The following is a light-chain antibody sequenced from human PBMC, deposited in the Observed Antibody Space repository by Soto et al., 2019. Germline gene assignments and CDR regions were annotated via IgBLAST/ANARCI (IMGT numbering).Light chain of an antibody. CDR3: QQYTNWPYT. J-gene: IGKJ2*01. V-gene: IGKV3-15*01. CDR2: GAS. CDR1: QSVGSN. Sequence: EIVMTQSPATLSVSPGERASLSCRASQSVGSNLAWYQQTAGQAPRLLIYGASTRSTGIPARFSGSGSGTEFTLTISSLQSEACAVYSCQQYTNWPYTFGQGTKLEIK.